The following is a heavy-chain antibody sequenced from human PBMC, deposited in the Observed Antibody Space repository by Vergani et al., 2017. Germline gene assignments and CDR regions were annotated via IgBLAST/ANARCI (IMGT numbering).Heavy chain of an antibody. D-gene: IGHD6-19*01. J-gene: IGHJ4*02. CDR2: ISSSSSYI. V-gene: IGHV3-21*01. CDR3: ARDSGPFDY. CDR1: GFTFSTYA. Sequence: EVQLLEPGGGVVQPGGSLRLSYAASGFTFSTYAMTWVRQAPGKGLEWVSSISSSSSYIYYADSVKGRFTISRDNAKNSLYLQMNSLRAEDTAVYYCARDSGPFDYWGQGTLVTVSS.